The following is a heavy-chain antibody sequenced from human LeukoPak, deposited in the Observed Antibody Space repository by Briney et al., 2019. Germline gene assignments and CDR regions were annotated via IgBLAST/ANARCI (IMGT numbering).Heavy chain of an antibody. CDR3: AAFRFDESYYDILTGYYTTYYFDY. CDR2: IVVGSGNT. J-gene: IGHJ4*02. CDR1: GFTFTSSA. Sequence: SVKVSCKASGFTFTSSAVQWVRQARGQRLEWIGWIVVGSGNTNYAQKFQERVTITRDMSTSTAYMELSRLRSEDTAVYYCAAFRFDESYYDILTGYYTTYYFDYWGQGTLVTVSS. D-gene: IGHD3-9*01. V-gene: IGHV1-58*01.